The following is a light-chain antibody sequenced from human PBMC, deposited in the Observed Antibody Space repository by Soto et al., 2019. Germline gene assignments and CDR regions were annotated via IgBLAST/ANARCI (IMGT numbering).Light chain of an antibody. J-gene: IGLJ2*01. CDR1: SGHSSYI. CDR2: LEGSGSY. CDR3: ETWESKVV. V-gene: IGLV4-60*03. Sequence: QPVLTQSSSASASLGSSVKLTCTLSSGHSSYIIAWHQQQPGKAPRYLMKLEGSGSYNKGSGVPDRFSGSSSGADRYLTISSLQSEDEADYYCETWESKVVFGGGTKVTVL.